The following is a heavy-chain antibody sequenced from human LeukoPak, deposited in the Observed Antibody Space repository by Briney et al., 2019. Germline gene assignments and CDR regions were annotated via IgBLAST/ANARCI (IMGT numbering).Heavy chain of an antibody. J-gene: IGHJ4*02. V-gene: IGHV1-3*04. CDR2: INTGNGDT. CDR1: GYTFTNYA. D-gene: IGHD3-22*01. Sequence: ASVKVSCKASGYTFTNYAVNWMRQAPGQRLEWMGWINTGNGDTKFSQNYQARVTITRDASASTAYMELSSLRSDDTAVYYCAVGVGLYRKWLLPFDYWGQGTLVTVSS. CDR3: AVGVGLYRKWLLPFDY.